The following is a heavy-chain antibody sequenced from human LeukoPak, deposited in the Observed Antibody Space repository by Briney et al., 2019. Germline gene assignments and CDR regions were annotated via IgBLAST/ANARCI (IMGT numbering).Heavy chain of an antibody. CDR2: IYYSGST. CDR1: GGSISSYY. CDR3: ARAGSSGWHGWGADAFDI. D-gene: IGHD6-19*01. Sequence: PSETLSLTCTVSGGSISSYYWSWIRQPPGKGLEWIGYIYYSGSTNYNPSLKSRVTISVDTSKNQFSLKLSSVTAADTAVYYCARAGSSGWHGWGADAFDIWGQGTMVTVSS. V-gene: IGHV4-59*01. J-gene: IGHJ3*02.